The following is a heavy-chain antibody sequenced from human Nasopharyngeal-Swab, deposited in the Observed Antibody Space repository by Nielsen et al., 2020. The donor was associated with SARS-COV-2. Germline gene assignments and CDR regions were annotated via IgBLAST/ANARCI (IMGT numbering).Heavy chain of an antibody. CDR3: ARGDYYNSAAFDI. Sequence: GEYLKISCAASGFTFDDFGMSWVRQVPGKGLAWVSGINKNGGSTGYADSVKGRFTISRDNSRKSLYLQMNRLRAEDTYFYHCARGDYYNSAAFDIWSLGTKVIVSS. V-gene: IGHV3-20*01. CDR1: GFTFDDFG. D-gene: IGHD3-22*01. J-gene: IGHJ3*02. CDR2: INKNGGST.